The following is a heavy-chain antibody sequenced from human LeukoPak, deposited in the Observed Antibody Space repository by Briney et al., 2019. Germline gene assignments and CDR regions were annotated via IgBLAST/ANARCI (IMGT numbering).Heavy chain of an antibody. CDR2: IYTSGST. CDR1: GVSISSYY. CDR3: AREEDSWYGYYYYYMDV. Sequence: SETLSLTCTVSGVSISSYYWSWIRQPAGKGLEWIGRIYTSGSTNYNPSLKSRVTMSVDTSKNQFSLKLSSVTAADTAVYYCAREEDSWYGYYYYYMDVWGKGTTVTVSS. J-gene: IGHJ6*03. V-gene: IGHV4-4*07. D-gene: IGHD6-13*01.